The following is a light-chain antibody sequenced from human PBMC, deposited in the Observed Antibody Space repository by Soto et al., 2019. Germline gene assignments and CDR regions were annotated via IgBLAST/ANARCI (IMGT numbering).Light chain of an antibody. V-gene: IGKV3-20*01. CDR2: GAS. J-gene: IGKJ3*01. CDR3: HQYVTSPT. CDR1: QSLAGNY. Sequence: EIVLTQSPGTLSLSPGEIDTLSCRASQSLAGNYLAWYQQKPGQAPRLLISGASSRATGVPDRFSGSGSGTDFTLTISRLEPEDFAVYHCHQYVTSPTFGPGTKVEIK.